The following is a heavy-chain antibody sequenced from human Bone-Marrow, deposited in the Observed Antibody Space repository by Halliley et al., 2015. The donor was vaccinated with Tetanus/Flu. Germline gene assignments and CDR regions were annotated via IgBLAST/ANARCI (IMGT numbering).Heavy chain of an antibody. CDR2: IYYTGST. J-gene: IGHJ3*02. CDR3: VRDRVESGTLDAFDI. Sequence: TLSLTYTVSGGSISTYYWKWIRQTPGKGLEWIGYIYYTGSTNYNPSLQCRLTISVVTSKNQFSLKLSSVTAAVTAVYFCVRDRVESGTLDAFDIWGHGTMVTVSS. CDR1: GGSISTYY. V-gene: IGHV4-59*01. D-gene: IGHD6-13*01.